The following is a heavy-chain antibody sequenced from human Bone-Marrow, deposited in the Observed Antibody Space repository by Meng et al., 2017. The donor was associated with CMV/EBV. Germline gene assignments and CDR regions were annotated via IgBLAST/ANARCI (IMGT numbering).Heavy chain of an antibody. CDR1: GFTFSSYA. J-gene: IGHJ6*02. CDR3: ARVSSCYTCYYGMDV. V-gene: IGHV3-30-3*01. Sequence: GGSLRLSCAASGFTFSSYAMHWVRQAPGKGLEWVAVISYDGSNKYYADSVKGRFTISRDNSKNTLYLQMNSLRAEDTAVYYCARVSSCYTCYYGMDVWGQGTTVTVSS. D-gene: IGHD2-2*02. CDR2: ISYDGSNK.